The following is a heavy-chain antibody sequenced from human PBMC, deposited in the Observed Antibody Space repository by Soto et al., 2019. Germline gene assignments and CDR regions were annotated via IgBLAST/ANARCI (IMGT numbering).Heavy chain of an antibody. D-gene: IGHD4-17*01. CDR2: ISAYNGNT. V-gene: IGHV1-18*01. CDR3: ARDRFYIASYGDYVYY. CDR1: GYTFTSYG. Sequence: ASVKVSCKASGYTFTSYGISWVRQAPGQGLEWMGWISAYNGNTNYAQKLQGRVTMTTDTSTSTAYMELRSLTSDDTAVYYCARDRFYIASYGDYVYYWGQGTLVTVSS. J-gene: IGHJ4*02.